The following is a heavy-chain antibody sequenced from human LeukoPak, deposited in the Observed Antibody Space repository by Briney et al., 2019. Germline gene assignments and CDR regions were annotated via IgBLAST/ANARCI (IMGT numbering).Heavy chain of an antibody. D-gene: IGHD5-24*01. V-gene: IGHV1-69*05. Sequence: SVKVSCKASGGTFSSYAISWVRQAPGQGLEWMGGIIPIFGTANYAQKFQGRVTITTDESTSTAYMELSSLRSEDTAVYYCARGLKMATREGEFDYWGQGTLVTVS. CDR3: ARGLKMATREGEFDY. CDR1: GGTFSSYA. CDR2: IIPIFGTA. J-gene: IGHJ4*02.